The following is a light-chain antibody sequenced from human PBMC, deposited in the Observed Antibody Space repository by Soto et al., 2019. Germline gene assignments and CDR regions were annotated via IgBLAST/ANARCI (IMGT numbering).Light chain of an antibody. V-gene: IGLV2-14*01. Sequence: QSALTQPASVSGSPGQSITISCTGTSSDVGGYNYVSWYQQHPGKAPKLMIYEVSNRPSGVSNRFSGSNSGNTASLTISGLKAEDEADYYCSSYTSSSTYVFGTGTKRTVL. CDR3: SSYTSSSTYV. CDR2: EVS. J-gene: IGLJ1*01. CDR1: SSDVGGYNY.